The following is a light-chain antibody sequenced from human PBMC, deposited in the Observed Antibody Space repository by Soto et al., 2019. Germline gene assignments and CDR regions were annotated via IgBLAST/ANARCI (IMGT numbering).Light chain of an antibody. J-gene: IGKJ1*01. CDR2: GAS. V-gene: IGKV3-20*01. CDR3: QQYGSSPPT. CDR1: QSVSSSY. Sequence: WTRSPGTQSKNTRETATLSCSASQSVSSSYLAWYQQKPGQAPRLLIYGASSRATGIPDRFSGSGSGTDFTLTISRLEPEDFAVYYCQQYGSSPPTFGQGTKVDIK.